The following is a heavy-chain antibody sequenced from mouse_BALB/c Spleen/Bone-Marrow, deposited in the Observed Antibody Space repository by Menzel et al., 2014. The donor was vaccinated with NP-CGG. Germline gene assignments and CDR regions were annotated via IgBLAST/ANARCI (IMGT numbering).Heavy chain of an antibody. V-gene: IGHV5-6-3*01. CDR2: INTNGGNT. CDR1: GFTLSSYG. J-gene: IGHJ2*01. Sequence: EVKAVESGGGLVQPGGSLKLSCAASGFTLSSYGMSWVRQTPDKRLELVATINTNGGNTYYPDSVKGRFTISRDNAKNTLYLQMSSLKSEDTAMYYCARGLDYWGQGTTLTVSS. CDR3: ARGLDY.